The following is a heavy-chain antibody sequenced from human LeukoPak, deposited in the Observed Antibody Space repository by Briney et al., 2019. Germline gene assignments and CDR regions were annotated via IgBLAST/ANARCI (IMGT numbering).Heavy chain of an antibody. Sequence: GGSLRLSCAASGFTFSNAWMSWVRQAPGKGLEWVGRIKSKTDGGTTDYAAPVKGRFTISRDDSKNTLYLQMNSLRAEDTAVYYCARVEYYYDSSGYRYYFDYWGQGTLVTVSS. CDR1: GFTFSNAW. CDR2: IKSKTDGGTT. V-gene: IGHV3-15*01. CDR3: ARVEYYYDSSGYRYYFDY. J-gene: IGHJ4*02. D-gene: IGHD3-22*01.